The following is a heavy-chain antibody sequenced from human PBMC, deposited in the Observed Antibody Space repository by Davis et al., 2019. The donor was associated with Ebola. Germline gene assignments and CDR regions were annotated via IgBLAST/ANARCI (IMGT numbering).Heavy chain of an antibody. D-gene: IGHD6-19*01. Sequence: SETLSLTCAVYGGSSSGYYWSWIRQPPGKGLEWIGEINHSGSTNYNPSLKSRVTISVDKSKNQFSLKLSSGTAADTAVYYCARRDGSSGWYNYYGMDVWGQGTTVTVSS. CDR1: GGSSSGYY. J-gene: IGHJ6*02. CDR3: ARRDGSSGWYNYYGMDV. V-gene: IGHV4-34*01. CDR2: INHSGST.